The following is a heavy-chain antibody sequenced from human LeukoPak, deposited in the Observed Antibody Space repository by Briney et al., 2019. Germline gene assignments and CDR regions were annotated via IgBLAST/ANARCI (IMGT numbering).Heavy chain of an antibody. CDR1: GYSISSGYY. Sequence: PSETLSLTCTVSGYSISSGYYWGWIRQPPGKGLEWIGSIYHSGSTYYNPSLKSRVTISVDTSKNQFSLKLSSVTAADTAVYYCARDNIVVVAATKAYYFDYWGQGTLVTASS. CDR2: IYHSGST. J-gene: IGHJ4*02. V-gene: IGHV4-38-2*02. CDR3: ARDNIVVVAATKAYYFDY. D-gene: IGHD2-15*01.